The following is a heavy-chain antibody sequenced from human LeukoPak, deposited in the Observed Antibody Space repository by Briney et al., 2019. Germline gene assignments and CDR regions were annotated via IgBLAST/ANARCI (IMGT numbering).Heavy chain of an antibody. CDR3: AKSNYFDSGGYYFFDY. D-gene: IGHD3-22*01. CDR1: GFTFSSYS. V-gene: IGHV3-21*04. J-gene: IGHJ4*02. CDR2: ISSRSSYI. Sequence: GGSLRLSCAASGFTFSSYSMNWVRQAPGRGLEWVSSISSRSSYIYYADSVKGRFTISRDNSKNTLYLQMNSLRAEDTAVYYCAKSNYFDSGGYYFFDYWGQGTLVTVSS.